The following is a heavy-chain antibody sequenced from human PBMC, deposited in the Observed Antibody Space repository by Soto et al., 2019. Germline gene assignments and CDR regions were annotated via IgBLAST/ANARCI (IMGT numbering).Heavy chain of an antibody. CDR2: TYHSGNP. CDR1: GHTISTRGYT. V-gene: IGHV4-30-2*01. CDR3: ARLIFEEGFFGAVADNYNYYGMDV. Sequence: SETLSLTCDVSGHTISTRGYTWAWIRQPPGKALEWIGHTYHSGNPYYNPSLKSRVIISVDRSKNQFSLRLNSVTAADTAVYYCARLIFEEGFFGAVADNYNYYGMDVWGQGTTVT. D-gene: IGHD6-19*01. J-gene: IGHJ6*02.